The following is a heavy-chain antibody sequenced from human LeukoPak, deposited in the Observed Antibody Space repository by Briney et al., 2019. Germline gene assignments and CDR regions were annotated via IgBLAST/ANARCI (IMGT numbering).Heavy chain of an antibody. CDR1: GFTFSSYA. CDR3: AKDHSSQLWFRRRYYFDY. V-gene: IGHV3-23*01. Sequence: PGGSLRLSCAASGFTFSSYAMSWVRQAPGKGLEWVSAISGSGGSTYYEDSVKGRFTISRDNSKNTLYLQMNSLRAEDTAVYYCAKDHSSQLWFRRRYYFDYWGQGTLVTVSS. D-gene: IGHD5-18*01. J-gene: IGHJ4*02. CDR2: ISGSGGST.